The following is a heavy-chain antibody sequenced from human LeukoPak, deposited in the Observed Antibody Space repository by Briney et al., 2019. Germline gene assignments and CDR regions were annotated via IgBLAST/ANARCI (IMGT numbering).Heavy chain of an antibody. CDR3: ARDYGGNSEFDY. CDR1: GYTFTSYY. Sequence: ASVKVSCKASGYTFTSYYMHWVRQAPGQGLEWVGIINPSGGSTSYAQKCQGRDTMTRDTSTSTAHMELSRLRSDDTAVEYCARDYGGNSEFDYWGQGTRVTVSS. D-gene: IGHD4-23*01. V-gene: IGHV1-46*01. J-gene: IGHJ4*02. CDR2: INPSGGST.